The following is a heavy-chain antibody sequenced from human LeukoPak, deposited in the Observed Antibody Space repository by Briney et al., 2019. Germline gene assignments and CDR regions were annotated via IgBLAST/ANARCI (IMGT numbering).Heavy chain of an antibody. Sequence: SETLSLTCTVSGGSISSGGYYWSWIRQHPGKGLEWIGYIYYSGSTYYNPSLKSRVTISVDTSKNQFSLKLSSVTAAGTAVYYCARDYGSSSDYYYMDVWGQGTLVTVSS. J-gene: IGHJ6*03. V-gene: IGHV4-31*03. CDR3: ARDYGSSSDYYYMDV. CDR2: IYYSGST. D-gene: IGHD6-6*01. CDR1: GGSISSGGYY.